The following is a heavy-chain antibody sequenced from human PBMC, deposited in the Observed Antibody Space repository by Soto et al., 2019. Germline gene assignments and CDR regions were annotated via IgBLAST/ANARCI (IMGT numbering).Heavy chain of an antibody. CDR3: EAELTFGTISVV. Sequence: QVQLVQSGAEVKKPGSSVKVSCKASGDTDTNYVISWVRQAPGQGLEWMGGIFHKFGTTYSAQKLQDRLTTTADACTSTVYTQLSSLRLDDTAVYYCEAELTFGTISVVWGQGTTVPVSS. CDR2: IFHKFGTT. D-gene: IGHD3-9*01. CDR1: GDTDTNYV. J-gene: IGHJ6*02. V-gene: IGHV1-69*01.